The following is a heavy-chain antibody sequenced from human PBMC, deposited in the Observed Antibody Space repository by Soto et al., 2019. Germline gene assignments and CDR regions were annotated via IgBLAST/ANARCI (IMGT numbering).Heavy chain of an antibody. CDR3: AKGGVSTAARGDC. Sequence: EVQLLESGGGLAQPGVSLRLSCAASGFTFSSYAMSWVRLAPGKGLEWVSGISDSGGSTYYADSVKGRFTISRDNSKNTLYLQMNSLRVEDTAVYYCAKGGVSTAARGDCWGQGTQVTVSS. CDR1: GFTFSSYA. D-gene: IGHD6-6*01. J-gene: IGHJ4*02. V-gene: IGHV3-23*01. CDR2: ISDSGGST.